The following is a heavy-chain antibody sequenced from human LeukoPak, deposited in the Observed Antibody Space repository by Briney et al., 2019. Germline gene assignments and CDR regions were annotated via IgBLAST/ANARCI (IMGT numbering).Heavy chain of an antibody. CDR2: ISSSGSTI. J-gene: IGHJ6*02. CDR1: GGSISSGGYY. CDR3: ASFYDSSGYYLNYYYGMDV. D-gene: IGHD3-22*01. Sequence: LSLTCTVSGGSISSGGYYWSWIRQAPGKGLEWVSYISSSGSTIYYADSVKGRFTISRDNAKNSLYLQMNSLRAEDTAVYYCASFYDSSGYYLNYYYGMDVWGQGTTVTVSS. V-gene: IGHV3-11*01.